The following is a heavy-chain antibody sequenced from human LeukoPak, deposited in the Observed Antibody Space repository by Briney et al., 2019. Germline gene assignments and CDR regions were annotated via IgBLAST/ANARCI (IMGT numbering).Heavy chain of an antibody. CDR1: GGSISNYY. Sequence: ASETLSLTCTVSGGSISNYYWSWIRQPPGKGLEWIGYIYYSGSTNYNPSLKSRVIISVDTSKNQFSLKLSSVAAADTAVYYCARDCGDYFDYWGQGTLVTVSS. D-gene: IGHD4-17*01. CDR3: ARDCGDYFDY. CDR2: IYYSGST. V-gene: IGHV4-59*01. J-gene: IGHJ4*02.